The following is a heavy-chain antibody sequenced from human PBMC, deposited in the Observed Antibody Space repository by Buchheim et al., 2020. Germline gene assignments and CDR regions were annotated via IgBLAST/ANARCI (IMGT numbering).Heavy chain of an antibody. CDR3: ARNYGMDV. CDR1: GYVLTTQY. V-gene: IGHV1-46*01. Sequence: QVQLVQSGAEVKKPGASVKVSCKASGYVLTTQYMHWVRQAPGEGLEWMGVINPSGGTTTYSQKFQGRVTMTSDTATSTVYMELTSLRSEDTAMYYCARNYGMDVWGQGTT. J-gene: IGHJ6*02. CDR2: INPSGGTT.